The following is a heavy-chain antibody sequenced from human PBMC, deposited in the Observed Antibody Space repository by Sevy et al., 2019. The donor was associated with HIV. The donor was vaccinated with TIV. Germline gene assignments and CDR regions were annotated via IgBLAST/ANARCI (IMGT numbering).Heavy chain of an antibody. D-gene: IGHD1-26*01. V-gene: IGHV4-59*08. J-gene: IGHJ4*02. Sequence: SETLSLTCTVSGGSITSLYWNWNRQPPGKGLEWIANIYYNGHINYNPSLKSRVTLSLDTSKNQFSLRLSSGTAADTAMYYCAGENAWGRGYSWGQGTLVTVSS. CDR1: GGSITSLY. CDR2: IYYNGHI. CDR3: AGENAWGRGYS.